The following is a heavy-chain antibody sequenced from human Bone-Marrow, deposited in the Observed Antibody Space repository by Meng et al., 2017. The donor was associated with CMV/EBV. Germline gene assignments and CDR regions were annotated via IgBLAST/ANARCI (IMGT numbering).Heavy chain of an antibody. V-gene: IGHV3-21*04. J-gene: IGHJ4*02. CDR3: ANLAAAGHAY. CDR1: GFTFSSYS. CDR2: ISSSSSYI. D-gene: IGHD6-13*01. Sequence: GESLKISCAASGFTFSSYSMNWVRQAPGKGLEWVSSISSSSSYIYYADSVKGRFTISRDNSKNTLYLQMNSLRAEDTAVYYCANLAAAGHAYWGQGTLVTVSS.